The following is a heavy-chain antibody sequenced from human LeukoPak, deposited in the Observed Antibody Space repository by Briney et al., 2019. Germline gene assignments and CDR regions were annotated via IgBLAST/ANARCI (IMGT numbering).Heavy chain of an antibody. Sequence: PSETLSLTCTVSGESMSGFYWDWIRQPPGKGQEWIGYMHYTGSTNYNPSLKSRVTISIDTSKNQFSLKLSSVTASDTAVYYCARHQWVPAFDVWGQGTMVTVSS. CDR3: ARHQWVPAFDV. CDR2: MHYTGST. J-gene: IGHJ3*01. D-gene: IGHD1-26*01. V-gene: IGHV4-59*08. CDR1: GESMSGFY.